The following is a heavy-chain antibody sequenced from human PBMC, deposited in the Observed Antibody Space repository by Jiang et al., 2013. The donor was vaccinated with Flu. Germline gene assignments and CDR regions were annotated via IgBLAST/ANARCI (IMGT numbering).Heavy chain of an antibody. CDR3: ARVSSGWSDAFDI. D-gene: IGHD6-19*01. Sequence: SGAEVKKPGASVKVSCKASGYTFTGYYMHWVRQAPGQGLEWMGWINPNSGGTNYAQKFQGWVTMTRDTSTSTAYMELSRLRSDDTAVYYCARVSSGWSDAFDIWGQGTMVTVSS. CDR1: GYTFTGYY. CDR2: INPNSGGT. V-gene: IGHV1-2*04. J-gene: IGHJ3*02.